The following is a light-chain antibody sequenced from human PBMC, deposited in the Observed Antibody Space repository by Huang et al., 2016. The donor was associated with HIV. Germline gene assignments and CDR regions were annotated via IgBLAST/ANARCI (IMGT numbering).Light chain of an antibody. Sequence: EIVLTQSPGTLSLSPGERATLSCRASQSLRDTYLAWYQQKPCQAPRLLISGASNRATGIPDRFSGSGSGTDFTLTISRLEPEDFAVYFCQQYDSPPPTFGQGAKVEIK. CDR1: QSLRDTY. CDR3: QQYDSPPPT. J-gene: IGKJ1*01. CDR2: GAS. V-gene: IGKV3-20*01.